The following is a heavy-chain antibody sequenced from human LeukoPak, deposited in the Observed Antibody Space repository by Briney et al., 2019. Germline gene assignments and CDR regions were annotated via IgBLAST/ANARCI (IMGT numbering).Heavy chain of an antibody. Sequence: GGSLRLSCVASGFTFSSYVMRWVRQAPGKGVEWVSAISGSGGTTYYADSVKGRFTISRDNFKNTLYLQMSSLRGEDTAVYYCAKVTSSSWNYYYYGMDVWGQGTTVTVSS. J-gene: IGHJ6*02. V-gene: IGHV3-23*01. CDR2: ISGSGGTT. D-gene: IGHD6-13*01. CDR3: AKVTSSSWNYYYYGMDV. CDR1: GFTFSSYV.